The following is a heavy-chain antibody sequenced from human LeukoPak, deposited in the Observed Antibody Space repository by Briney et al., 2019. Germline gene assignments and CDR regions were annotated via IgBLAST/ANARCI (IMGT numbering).Heavy chain of an antibody. CDR1: EFSVGSNY. V-gene: IGHV3-66*01. CDR3: AREGRFRELLWFGEFLPDYYYYYYMDV. Sequence: HPGGSLRLSCAASEFSVGSNYMTWVRQAPGKGLEWVSLIYSGGSTYYADSVKGRFTISRDNSKNTLYLQMNSLRAEDTAVYYCAREGRFRELLWFGEFLPDYYYYYYMDVWGKGTTVTVSS. J-gene: IGHJ6*03. CDR2: IYSGGST. D-gene: IGHD3-10*01.